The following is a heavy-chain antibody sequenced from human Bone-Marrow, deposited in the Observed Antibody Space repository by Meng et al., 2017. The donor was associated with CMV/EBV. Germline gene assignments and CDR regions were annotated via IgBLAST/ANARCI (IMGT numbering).Heavy chain of an antibody. V-gene: IGHV4-59*12. D-gene: IGHD3-3*01. Sequence: SETLSXTSTVSGGSISSYYWSWIRQPPGKGLEWIGYIYYSGSTYYNPSLKSRVTISVDTSKNQFSLKLSSVTAADTAVYYCARSITIFGVVRRGNYYGMDVWGQGTTVTVSS. CDR1: GGSISSYY. CDR2: IYYSGST. CDR3: ARSITIFGVVRRGNYYGMDV. J-gene: IGHJ6*02.